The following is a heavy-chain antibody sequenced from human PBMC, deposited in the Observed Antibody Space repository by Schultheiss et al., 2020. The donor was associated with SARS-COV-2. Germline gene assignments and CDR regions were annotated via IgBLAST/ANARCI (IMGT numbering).Heavy chain of an antibody. CDR3: VRHPIATGAYYFYGMDV. D-gene: IGHD6-13*01. CDR1: GGSISSYF. CDR2: IDYSGST. J-gene: IGHJ6*02. Sequence: SETLSLTCTVSGGSISSYFWSWIRQPPGKGLEWFGYIDYSGSTHHNPSLKSRVTIFVDMSKNQFSLKLSSVTAADTAVYYCVRHPIATGAYYFYGMDVWGQGTTVTVS. V-gene: IGHV4-59*08.